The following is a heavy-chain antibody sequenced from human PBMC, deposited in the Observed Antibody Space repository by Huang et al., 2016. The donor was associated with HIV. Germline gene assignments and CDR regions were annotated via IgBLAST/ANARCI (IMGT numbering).Heavy chain of an antibody. CDR1: GFTFDDFS. J-gene: IGHJ4*02. CDR2: ITGDSDRV. CDR3: AHLPEPSSPWTDY. D-gene: IGHD1-1*01. Sequence: EVHLVESGGGLVQPGRSLRLSCGASGFTFDDFSMPWVRQRPGKGLVYVSGITGDSDRVFYAASVKGRFTISRDNAKNSLYLQMNSLRVEDTALYYCAHLPEPSSPWTDYWGQGTLVTVSS. V-gene: IGHV3-9*01.